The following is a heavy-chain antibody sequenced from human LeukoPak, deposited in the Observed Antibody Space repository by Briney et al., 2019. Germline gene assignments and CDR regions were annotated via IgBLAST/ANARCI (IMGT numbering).Heavy chain of an antibody. CDR3: VRDRARRVIIDL. Sequence: GGSLRLSCAASGFTFSSYWMSWVRQAPGKGLEWISYIGSSGSPIHYSDSVKGRFTISRDNTKNSLFLQMTNLRVEDTAVYYCVRDRARRVIIDLWGQGSLVTVSS. J-gene: IGHJ5*02. CDR1: GFTFSSYW. D-gene: IGHD2-21*01. V-gene: IGHV3-48*04. CDR2: IGSSGSPI.